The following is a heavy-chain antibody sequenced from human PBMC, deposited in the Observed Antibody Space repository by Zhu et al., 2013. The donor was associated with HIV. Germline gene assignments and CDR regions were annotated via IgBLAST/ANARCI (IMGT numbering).Heavy chain of an antibody. CDR3: ARGSSSWYDWFDP. Sequence: EVQLVESGGGLVQPGGSLRPSCAASGFTFSSYEMNWVRQAPGKGLEWVSYISSSGSTIYYADSVKGRFTISRDNAKNSLYLQMNSLRAEDTAVYYCARGSSSWYDWFDPWGQGTLVTVSS. J-gene: IGHJ5*02. CDR2: ISSSGSTI. V-gene: IGHV3-48*03. CDR1: GFTFSSYE. D-gene: IGHD6-13*01.